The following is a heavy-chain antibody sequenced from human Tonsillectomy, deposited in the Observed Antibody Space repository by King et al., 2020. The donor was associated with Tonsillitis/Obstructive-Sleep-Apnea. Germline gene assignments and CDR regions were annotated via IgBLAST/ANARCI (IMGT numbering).Heavy chain of an antibody. Sequence: VQLQQWGAGLLKPSETLSLTCAVYGGSFSGYYWSWIRQPPGKGLEWIGEINHSGSTNYNPSLKSRVTISVDTSKNQFSLKLSSVTAADTAVYYCARGRPGVNSGYYFDYWGQGTLVTVSS. CDR1: GGSFSGYY. CDR3: ARGRPGVNSGYYFDY. J-gene: IGHJ4*02. CDR2: INHSGST. V-gene: IGHV4-34*01. D-gene: IGHD4-23*01.